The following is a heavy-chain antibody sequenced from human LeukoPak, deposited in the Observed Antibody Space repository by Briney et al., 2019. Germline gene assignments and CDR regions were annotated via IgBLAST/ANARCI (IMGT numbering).Heavy chain of an antibody. CDR3: VAGADYYGSGGLNDY. CDR2: ISYDGSNK. CDR1: GFTFSSYA. V-gene: IGHV3-30*04. J-gene: IGHJ4*02. D-gene: IGHD3-10*01. Sequence: GGSLRLSCAASGFTFSSYAMHWVRQAPGKGLEWVAVISYDGSNKYYADSVKGRLTISRDNSKNTLYLQMNSLRAEDTAVYYCVAGADYYGSGGLNDYWGQGTLVTVSS.